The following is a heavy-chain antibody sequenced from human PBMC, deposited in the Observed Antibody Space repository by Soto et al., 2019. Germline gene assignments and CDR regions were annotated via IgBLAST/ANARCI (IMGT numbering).Heavy chain of an antibody. CDR3: ARRTAVAGGWFDS. J-gene: IGHJ5*01. CDR1: DGSISSSDYH. Sequence: QLQLQESGPGLVKPSETLSLTCPVSDGSISSSDYHWGWIRQPPGKGLEWIGNFYYTGTAHYNPSLRGRATISVDTSKNQFSLRLTSVTAADTAVYYCARRTAVAGGWFDSWGQGTLVTVSS. CDR2: FYYTGTA. V-gene: IGHV4-39*01. D-gene: IGHD6-19*01.